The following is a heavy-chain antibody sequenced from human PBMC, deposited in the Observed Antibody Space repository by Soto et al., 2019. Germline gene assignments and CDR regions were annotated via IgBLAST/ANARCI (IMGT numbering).Heavy chain of an antibody. V-gene: IGHV3-21*06. CDR2: ISPSSSFL. Sequence: GGSLRISSAASGFSFRSYYMNWVRKAPGRGLEWVSSISPSSSFLNYADSVKGRFTISRDNAKSSVNLQMNSLRGEDTAVYYCARVGTDYGSGSPYYSDYWGQGTLVTVSS. CDR1: GFSFRSYY. D-gene: IGHD3-10*01. J-gene: IGHJ4*02. CDR3: ARVGTDYGSGSPYYSDY.